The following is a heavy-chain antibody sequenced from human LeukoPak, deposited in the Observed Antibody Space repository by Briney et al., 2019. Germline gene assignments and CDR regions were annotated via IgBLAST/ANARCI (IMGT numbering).Heavy chain of an antibody. CDR3: ARGGGGSWYGTVDY. V-gene: IGHV4-34*01. CDR2: INHSGST. D-gene: IGHD6-13*01. Sequence: PSETLSLTCAVYGGSFSGYYWSWIRQPPGKGLEWIGEINHSGSTNYNPSLKSRVTISVDTSKNQFSLKLSSVTAADTAMYYCARGGGGSWYGTVDYWGQGALVTVSS. CDR1: GGSFSGYY. J-gene: IGHJ4*02.